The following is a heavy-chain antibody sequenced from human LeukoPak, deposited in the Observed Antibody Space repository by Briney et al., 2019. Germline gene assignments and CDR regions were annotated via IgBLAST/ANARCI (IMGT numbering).Heavy chain of an antibody. CDR3: ARGDGDIVVVPAAVTRFDY. CDR2: INHSGST. J-gene: IGHJ4*02. V-gene: IGHV4-34*01. Sequence: SETLSLTCAVYGGSFSGYYWSWIRQPPGKGLEWIGEINHSGSTNYNPSLKSRVTISVDTSKNQFSLKLSSVTAADTAVYYCARGDGDIVVVPAAVTRFDYWGQGTLVSVFS. D-gene: IGHD2-2*01. CDR1: GGSFSGYY.